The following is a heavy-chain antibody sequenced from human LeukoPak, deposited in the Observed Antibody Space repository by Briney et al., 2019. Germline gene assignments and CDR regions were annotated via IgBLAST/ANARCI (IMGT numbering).Heavy chain of an antibody. Sequence: SETLSLTCTVSGGSISSSSYYWGWIRQPPGKGLEWIANIYYSGNTYYNPSLESRVTISVDTSKNQFSLSVSSVTAADTAVYYCARHRYSGSYYWFDPWGQGTLVTVSS. CDR2: IYYSGNT. V-gene: IGHV4-39*01. CDR3: ARHRYSGSYYWFDP. D-gene: IGHD1-26*01. J-gene: IGHJ5*02. CDR1: GGSISSSSYY.